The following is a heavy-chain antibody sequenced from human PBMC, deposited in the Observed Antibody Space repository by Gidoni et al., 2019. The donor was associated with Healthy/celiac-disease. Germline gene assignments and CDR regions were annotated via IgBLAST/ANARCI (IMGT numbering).Heavy chain of an antibody. J-gene: IGHJ4*02. CDR2: IYYSGST. D-gene: IGHD3-22*01. V-gene: IGHV4-31*03. Sequence: QVQLQESGPGLVKPSQTLSLTCTVSGGSISRGGYYWSWIRQHPGKGLEWIGYIYYSGSTYYNPSLKSRVTISVDTSKNQFSLKLSSVTAADTAVYYCARDCPYYDSSGYYSRVFDYWGQGTLVTVSS. CDR3: ARDCPYYDSSGYYSRVFDY. CDR1: GGSISRGGYY.